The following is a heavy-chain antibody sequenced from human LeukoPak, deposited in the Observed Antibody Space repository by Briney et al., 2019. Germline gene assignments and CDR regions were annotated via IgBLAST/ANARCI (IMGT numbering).Heavy chain of an antibody. V-gene: IGHV4-39*07. J-gene: IGHJ5*02. CDR1: GDSISKDYYC. CDR3: ARDHIDGFNPNNWFDP. Sequence: SETLFLTCTVSGDSISKDYYCWAWIRQPPGKGLEWIGTIYNNANTYYNPPLESRVTMSVDMSKNQISLTLTSVTAADTAVYYCARDHIDGFNPNNWFDPWGQGTLVTVSS. D-gene: IGHD5-24*01. CDR2: IYNNANT.